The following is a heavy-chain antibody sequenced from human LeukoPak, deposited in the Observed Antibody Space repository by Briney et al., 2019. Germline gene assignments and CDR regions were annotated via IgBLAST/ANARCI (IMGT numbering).Heavy chain of an antibody. CDR1: GFTFTIYV. CDR3: AKVAKYYYGSETYYFFEH. J-gene: IGHJ4*02. V-gene: IGHV3-23*01. D-gene: IGHD3-10*01. CDR2: ISDSGGST. Sequence: GGSLRLSSAASGFTFTIYVMSWVRPAPGKGLGWVSGISDSGGSTYYADSVKGRFTISRDNAKNSLYLQMNSLRVEDTAVYYCAKVAKYYYGSETYYFFEHWGQGTPVTASS.